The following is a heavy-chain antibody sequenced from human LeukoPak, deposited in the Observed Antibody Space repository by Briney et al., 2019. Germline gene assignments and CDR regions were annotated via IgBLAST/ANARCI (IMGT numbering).Heavy chain of an antibody. CDR3: ARGRLYSSSWYTWFDP. V-gene: IGHV1-2*02. Sequence: ASVKVSCKASGYTFTGYYMHWVRQAPGQGLEWMGWINPNSGGTNYAQKFQGRVTMTRDTSISTAYMELSRLRSDDTAVYYCARGRLYSSSWYTWFDPWGQGTLVTVSS. D-gene: IGHD6-13*01. CDR1: GYTFTGYY. CDR2: INPNSGGT. J-gene: IGHJ5*02.